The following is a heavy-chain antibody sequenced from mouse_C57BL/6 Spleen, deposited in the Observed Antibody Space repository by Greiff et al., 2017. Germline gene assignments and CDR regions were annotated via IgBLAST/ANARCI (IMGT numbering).Heavy chain of an antibody. CDR3: ARPGSSPLYAMDY. CDR1: GYTFTSYW. D-gene: IGHD1-1*01. J-gene: IGHJ4*01. Sequence: QVHVKQPGAELVKPGASVKLSCKASGYTFTSYWMHWVKQRPGQGLEWIGMIHPNSGSTNYNEKFKSKATLTVDKSSSTAYMQLSSLTSEDSAVYYCARPGSSPLYAMDYWGQGTSVTVSS. V-gene: IGHV1-64*01. CDR2: IHPNSGST.